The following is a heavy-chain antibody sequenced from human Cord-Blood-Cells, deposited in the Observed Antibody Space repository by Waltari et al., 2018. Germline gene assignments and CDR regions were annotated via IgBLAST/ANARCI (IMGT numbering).Heavy chain of an antibody. CDR1: GGSISSSRYY. Sequence: QLQLQESGPGLVKPSETLSLTCTVSGGSISSSRYYWGWIRQPPGKGLEWIGSIFYSGSTDFILSLKCRVTISVDTSMIQFSLMLSSVTSADTAVYYCALLPYLNYFYYFLYVWGQGSSVSV. CDR2: IFYSGST. J-gene: IGHJ6*02. CDR3: ALLPYLNYFYYFLYV. D-gene: IGHD1-7*01. V-gene: IGHV4-39*01.